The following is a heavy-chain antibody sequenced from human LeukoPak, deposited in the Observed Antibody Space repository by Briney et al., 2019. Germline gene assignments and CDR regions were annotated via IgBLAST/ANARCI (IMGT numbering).Heavy chain of an antibody. D-gene: IGHD3-10*01. CDR3: ARRPTWFGEYFDY. V-gene: IGHV4-34*01. CDR1: GGSFSGYY. Sequence: KPSETLSLTCAVYGGSFSGYYWSWIRQPPGKGLEWIGEINHSGSTNYNPSLKSRVTISVDTSKNQFSLKLSSVTAADTAVYYCARRPTWFGEYFDYWGQGTLVTVSS. J-gene: IGHJ4*02. CDR2: INHSGST.